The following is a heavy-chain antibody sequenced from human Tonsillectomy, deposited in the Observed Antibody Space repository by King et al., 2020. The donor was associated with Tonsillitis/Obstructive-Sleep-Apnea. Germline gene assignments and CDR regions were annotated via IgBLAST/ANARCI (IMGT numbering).Heavy chain of an antibody. CDR1: GFTFSSYA. CDR2: ISGRGAST. V-gene: IGHV3-23*04. D-gene: IGHD2-8*01. Sequence: VQLVESGGGLVQPGGSLRLSCAGSGFTFSSYAMSWVRQAPGKGLEWGSVISGRGASTYYADSVKGRFTSSRDNSKNTLYLQMNSLRAEDTAVYYCAKGHAWYYFDYWGQGTLVTVSS. J-gene: IGHJ4*02. CDR3: AKGHAWYYFDY.